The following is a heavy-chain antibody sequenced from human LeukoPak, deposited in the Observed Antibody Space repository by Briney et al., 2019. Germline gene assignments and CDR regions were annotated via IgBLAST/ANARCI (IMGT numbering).Heavy chain of an antibody. CDR3: ARPPYCSDTSCYRAFDI. CDR2: IYYSGST. V-gene: IGHV4-59*12. Sequence: SETLSLTCTVSGGSISSYYWSWIRQPPGKGLEWIGYIYYSGSTNYNPSLKSRVTISVDTSKNQFSLKLNSLTSADTAVYYCARPPYCSDTSCYRAFDIWGQGTMVTVSS. D-gene: IGHD2-2*01. J-gene: IGHJ3*02. CDR1: GGSISSYY.